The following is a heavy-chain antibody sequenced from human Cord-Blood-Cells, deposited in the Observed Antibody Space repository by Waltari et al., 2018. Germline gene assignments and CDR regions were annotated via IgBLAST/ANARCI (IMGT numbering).Heavy chain of an antibody. Sequence: QVQLQQWGAGLLKPSETLSLTCAVYGGSFSGYYWSWIRQPPGKGLEWIGEINHSGSTNYNPSLKSRVTISVDTSKNQFALKLSSVTAADTAVYYCARGRSKDDYGYYVAFDIWGQGTMVTVSS. D-gene: IGHD4-17*01. CDR3: ARGRSKDDYGYYVAFDI. V-gene: IGHV4-34*01. J-gene: IGHJ3*02. CDR1: GGSFSGYY. CDR2: INHSGST.